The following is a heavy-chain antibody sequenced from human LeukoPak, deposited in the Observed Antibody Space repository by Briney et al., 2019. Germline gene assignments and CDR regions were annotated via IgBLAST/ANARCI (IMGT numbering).Heavy chain of an antibody. D-gene: IGHD3-3*01. J-gene: IGHJ4*02. Sequence: GESLNISCKGSGYSFTSNWIGWARQMPGKGLEWMGIINPGDSDTKYSPSFQGQVTISVDKSISTADLQWSSLKASDTAMYYCARLYYDFWNNYRWVDYWGQGTLVTVSS. CDR2: INPGDSDT. CDR1: GYSFTSNW. V-gene: IGHV5-51*01. CDR3: ARLYYDFWNNYRWVDY.